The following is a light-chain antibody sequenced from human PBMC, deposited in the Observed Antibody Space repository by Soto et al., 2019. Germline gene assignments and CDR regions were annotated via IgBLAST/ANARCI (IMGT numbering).Light chain of an antibody. V-gene: IGKV1-39*01. CDR1: RSITNY. CDR2: AAS. Sequence: DIQMTQSPSSLSAFVGDRVTITCRASRSITNYLNWYQQKPGRAPKLLIYAASRLQGGVPSRFSGSGSGTDFTLTFSSLQPEDSATYYCQQYDNLPLTFGGGTKVEIK. J-gene: IGKJ4*01. CDR3: QQYDNLPLT.